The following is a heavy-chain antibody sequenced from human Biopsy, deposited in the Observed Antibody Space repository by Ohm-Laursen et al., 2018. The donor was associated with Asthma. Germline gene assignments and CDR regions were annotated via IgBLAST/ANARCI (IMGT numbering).Heavy chain of an antibody. V-gene: IGHV3-30*03. J-gene: IGHJ3*02. D-gene: IGHD3-22*01. CDR2: VSPDGHNK. CDR3: ARQSGQDYGDSSGFDI. Sequence: SLRLSCAASGFVFSQCGMHWVRQGPGKGLEWVALVSPDGHNKYYEDSVKGRFTISRDKSRNRLYLQINRLTVEDSAVYFCARQSGQDYGDSSGFDIWGQGTKVAVSS. CDR1: GFVFSQCG.